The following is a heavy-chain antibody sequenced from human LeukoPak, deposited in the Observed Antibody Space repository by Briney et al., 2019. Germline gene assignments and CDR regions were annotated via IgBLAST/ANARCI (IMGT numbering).Heavy chain of an antibody. J-gene: IGHJ4*02. CDR3: ARGRPHGNDY. CDR2: IASDGSST. V-gene: IGHV3-74*01. D-gene: IGHD4-23*01. Sequence: GGSLRLSCAASGFTFSSYWMNWVRQAPGKGLMWVSRIASDGSSTTYADSVMGRFSISRDNAKNTLYLQMNSLRVEDTAVYYCARGRPHGNDYWGQGTLVTVSS. CDR1: GFTFSSYW.